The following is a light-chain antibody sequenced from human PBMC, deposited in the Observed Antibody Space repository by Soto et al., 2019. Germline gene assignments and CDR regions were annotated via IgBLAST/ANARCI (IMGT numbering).Light chain of an antibody. CDR1: SSDIGGYNY. V-gene: IGLV2-14*03. CDR3: SSYTSSSTVL. CDR2: DVS. J-gene: IGLJ2*01. Sequence: QSALTQPASMSGSPGQSITISCTGTSSDIGGYNYVSWYQQHPGKAPKLMIYDVSNWPSGVSNRSSGSKSGNTASLTISGLQAEDEADYYCSSYTSSSTVLFGGGTKLTVL.